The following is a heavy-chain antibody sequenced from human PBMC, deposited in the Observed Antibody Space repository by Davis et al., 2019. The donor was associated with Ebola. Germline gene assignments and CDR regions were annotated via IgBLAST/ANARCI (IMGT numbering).Heavy chain of an antibody. CDR1: GFTFDDYA. CDR2: ISGSGSST. J-gene: IGHJ6*02. Sequence: GESLKISCAASGFTFDDYAMHWVRQAPGKGLEWVSGISGSGSSTYYADSVKGRFTISRDNSKNTLYLQMNSLRAEDTAVYYCAREHPNYYYYGMDVWGQGTTVTVSS. CDR3: AREHPNYYYYGMDV. V-gene: IGHV3-23*01.